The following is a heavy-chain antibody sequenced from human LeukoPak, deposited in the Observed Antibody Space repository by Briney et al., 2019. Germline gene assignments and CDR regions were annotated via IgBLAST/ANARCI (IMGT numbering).Heavy chain of an antibody. D-gene: IGHD3-22*01. CDR3: ASFTQYYYDSSGYAFDY. CDR1: GFTFSSYS. Sequence: GRSLRLSCAASGFTFSSYSMNWVRQAPGKGLEWVSYISSSSSTIYYADSVKGRFTISRDNAKNSLYLQMNSLRAEDTAVYYCASFTQYYYDSSGYAFDYWGQGTLVTVSS. V-gene: IGHV3-48*04. CDR2: ISSSSSTI. J-gene: IGHJ4*02.